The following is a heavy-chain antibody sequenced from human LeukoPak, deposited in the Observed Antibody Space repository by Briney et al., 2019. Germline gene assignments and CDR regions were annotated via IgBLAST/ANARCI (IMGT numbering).Heavy chain of an antibody. V-gene: IGHV3-66*01. J-gene: IGHJ6*02. D-gene: IGHD2-21*02. CDR2: IYSGGST. Sequence: GGSLRLSCAASGFTVSSNYMSWVRQAPGKGLEWVSVIYSGGSTYYADSVKGRFTISRDNSKNTLYLQMNSQRAEDTAVYYCARDKHIVVVTANPYYYYYGMDVWGQGTTVTVSS. CDR1: GFTVSSNY. CDR3: ARDKHIVVVTANPYYYYYGMDV.